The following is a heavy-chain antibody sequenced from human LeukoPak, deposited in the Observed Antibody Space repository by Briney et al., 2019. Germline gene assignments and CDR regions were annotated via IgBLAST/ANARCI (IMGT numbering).Heavy chain of an antibody. D-gene: IGHD4-17*01. V-gene: IGHV4-34*01. Sequence: SETLSLTCAVYGGSFSGYYWSWIRQPRGKGLEWIGEINHSGSTNYNPSLKSRVTISVDTSKNQFSLKLSSVTAADTAVYYCARAKYKRGSYGDRFDYRGQGTLVTVSS. CDR1: GGSFSGYY. J-gene: IGHJ4*02. CDR2: INHSGST. CDR3: ARAKYKRGSYGDRFDY.